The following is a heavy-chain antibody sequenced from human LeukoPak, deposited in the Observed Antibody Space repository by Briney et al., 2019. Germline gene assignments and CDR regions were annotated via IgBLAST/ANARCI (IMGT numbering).Heavy chain of an antibody. CDR2: FYYSGST. Sequence: PSETLSLTCTVSGGSISSSSYYWGWIRQPPGKGLEWIGSFYYSGSTYYNPSLKSRVTISVDTSKNQFSLKLSSVTAADTAVYYCARAPPDIVVVPAARGYWGQGTLVTVSS. CDR3: ARAPPDIVVVPAARGY. CDR1: GGSISSSSYY. J-gene: IGHJ4*02. V-gene: IGHV4-39*07. D-gene: IGHD2-2*01.